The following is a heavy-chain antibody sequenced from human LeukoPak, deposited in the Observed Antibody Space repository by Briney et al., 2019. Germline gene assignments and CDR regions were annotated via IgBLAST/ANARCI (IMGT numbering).Heavy chain of an antibody. Sequence: GASVKVSCKASGYTFTSYGISWVRQAPGQGLEWMGWISAYNGNTNYAQKLQGRVTMTTDTSTSTAYMELRSLRSDDTAVYYCARDLAVADWGSNAFHIWGQGTMVTVSS. CDR1: GYTFTSYG. V-gene: IGHV1-18*04. CDR2: ISAYNGNT. CDR3: ARDLAVADWGSNAFHI. J-gene: IGHJ3*02. D-gene: IGHD6-19*01.